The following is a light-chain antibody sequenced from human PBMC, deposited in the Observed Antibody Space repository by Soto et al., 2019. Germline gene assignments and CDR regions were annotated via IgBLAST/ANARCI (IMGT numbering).Light chain of an antibody. CDR3: QPYNSYSHA. CDR1: QTISSW. CDR2: KAS. Sequence: DIEMTQSPSTLSGSVGDSVTITCRASQTISSWLAWYQQKPGKAPKLLIYKASTLTSGVPARFSGSGSGTEFTLTISSLQPDDFATYYCQPYNSYSHAFGEGTKVEIK. V-gene: IGKV1-5*03. J-gene: IGKJ1*01.